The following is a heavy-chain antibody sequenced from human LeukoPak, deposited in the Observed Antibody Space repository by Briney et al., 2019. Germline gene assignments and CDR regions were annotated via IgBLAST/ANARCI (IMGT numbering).Heavy chain of an antibody. D-gene: IGHD1-20*01. CDR1: GYTFTGYY. CDR3: ARGLNYNWNYYYYYMDV. V-gene: IGHV1-2*02. CDR2: INPNSGGT. J-gene: IGHJ6*03. Sequence: ASVKVSCKASGYTFTGYYMHWVRQAPGQGLEWMGWINPNSGGTNYAQKFQGRVTMTRDTSISTAYMELRSLRSDDTAVYYCARGLNYNWNYYYYYMDVWGKGTTVTVSS.